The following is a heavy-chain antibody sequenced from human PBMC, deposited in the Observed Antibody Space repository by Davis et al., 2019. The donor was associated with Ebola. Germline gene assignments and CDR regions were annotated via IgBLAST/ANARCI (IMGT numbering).Heavy chain of an antibody. CDR2: IYYTGST. V-gene: IGHV4-59*01. J-gene: IGHJ4*02. CDR1: GGSISSYY. Sequence: MPSETLSLTCTVSGGSISSYYWSWIRQPPGKGLEWLGFIYYTGSTTHNPSLKSRLSISVDTSRNQFSLELFSVTAADTAVYYCARNQEGHSNLDSWSQGTLVTVSS. CDR3: ARNQEGHSNLDS. D-gene: IGHD5-12*01.